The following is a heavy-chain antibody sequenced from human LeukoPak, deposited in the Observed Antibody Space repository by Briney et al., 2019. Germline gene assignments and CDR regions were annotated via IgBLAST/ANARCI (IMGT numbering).Heavy chain of an antibody. J-gene: IGHJ4*02. CDR3: ATGTWKDYYDSSGYYTPSFDY. CDR2: IIPILHIA. CDR1: GGTFSSYA. Sequence: SVKVSCKASGGTFSSYAISWVRQAPGQGLEWMGRIIPILHIANYAQKFQGRVTITADKSTSTAYMELSSLRSEDTAVYYCATGTWKDYYDSSGYYTPSFDYWGQGTLVTVSS. V-gene: IGHV1-69*04. D-gene: IGHD3-22*01.